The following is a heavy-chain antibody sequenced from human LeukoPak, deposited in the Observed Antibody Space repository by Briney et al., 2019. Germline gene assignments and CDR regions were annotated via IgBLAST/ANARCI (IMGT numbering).Heavy chain of an antibody. V-gene: IGHV4-30-2*01. CDR1: GGSISSGGYS. D-gene: IGHD6-19*01. CDR3: ASKSYYFRVAGTYY. Sequence: SQTLSLTCAVSGGSISSGGYSWSWIRQPPGKGLEWIGEINHSGSTNYNPSLKSRVTISVDTSKNQFSLKLSSVTAADTAVYYCASKSYYFRVAGTYYWGQGTLVTVSS. CDR2: INHSGST. J-gene: IGHJ4*02.